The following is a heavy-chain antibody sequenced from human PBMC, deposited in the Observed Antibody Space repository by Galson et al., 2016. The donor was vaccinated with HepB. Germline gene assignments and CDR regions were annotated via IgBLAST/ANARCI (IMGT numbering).Heavy chain of an antibody. V-gene: IGHV4-39*01. J-gene: IGHJ3*01. CDR1: GGSISSSRYY. CDR3: ASPLIELRDAFDV. Sequence: SETLSLTCTVSGGSISSSRYYWGWIRQPPGKGLEWIGSIYYTGSPYYNPSLKSRVTISVDTSKNQFSLKLTSVTAPDTAVYYCASPLIELRDAFDVWGQRTMVTVSS. CDR2: IYYTGSP. D-gene: IGHD2-8*01.